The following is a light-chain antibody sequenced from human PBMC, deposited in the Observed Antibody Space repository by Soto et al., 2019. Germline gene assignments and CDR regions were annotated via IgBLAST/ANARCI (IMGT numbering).Light chain of an antibody. CDR2: GAS. V-gene: IGKV3-20*01. CDR1: QSVSSSY. Sequence: EIVLTQSPGTLSLSPGERATLSCRASQSVSSSYLAWYQQKPGQAPRVLIYGASSRATGIPDRFSGSGSGTDFTLIIGRLEPEDFAVYYCQQYGSAPPITFGQGTKLEIK. J-gene: IGKJ2*01. CDR3: QQYGSAPPIT.